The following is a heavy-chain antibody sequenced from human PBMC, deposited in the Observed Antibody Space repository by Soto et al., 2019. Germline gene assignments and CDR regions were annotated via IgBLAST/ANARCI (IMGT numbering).Heavy chain of an antibody. V-gene: IGHV3-9*02. CDR1: GFIADDYA. CDR2: ISSNSATI. CDR3: AKDMKWGGMTTIHYFDS. D-gene: IGHD4-17*01. Sequence: EVPLVESGGGLVQPGRSLRLSCVASGFIADDYAMHWVRQAPGKGLEWVSGISSNSATINYADSVKGRFTISRDNAKNSLFLQMTSLRPEDTAFYYCAKDMKWGGMTTIHYFDSWGQGTLVTVSS. J-gene: IGHJ4*02.